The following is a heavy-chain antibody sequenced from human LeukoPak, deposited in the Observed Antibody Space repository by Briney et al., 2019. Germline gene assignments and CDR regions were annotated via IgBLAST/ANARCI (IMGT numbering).Heavy chain of an antibody. CDR1: GGTFSSYG. D-gene: IGHD6-6*01. V-gene: IGHV1-18*01. CDR3: ARGQLGYYYYYYYMDV. CDR2: ISAYNGNT. Sequence: ASVRVSCKASGGTFSSYGISWVRQAPGQGLEGMGWISAYNGNTNYAQKLQGRVTMTTDTSTSTAYMELRSLRSDDTAVYYCARGQLGYYYYYYYMDVWGKGTTVTVSS. J-gene: IGHJ6*03.